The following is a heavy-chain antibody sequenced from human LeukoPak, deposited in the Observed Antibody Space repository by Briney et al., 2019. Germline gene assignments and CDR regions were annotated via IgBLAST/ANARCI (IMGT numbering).Heavy chain of an antibody. D-gene: IGHD3-22*01. CDR1: GFTFSDYY. Sequence: GGSLRLSCAASGFTFSDYYMSWIRQAPGKGLEWVSYISSSGSYTNYADSVKGRFTISRDNAKNSLYLQMNSLRAEDTAVYYCARDRYYYDSSGYDVFDYWGQGTLVTVSS. J-gene: IGHJ4*02. CDR2: ISSSGSYT. CDR3: ARDRYYYDSSGYDVFDY. V-gene: IGHV3-11*05.